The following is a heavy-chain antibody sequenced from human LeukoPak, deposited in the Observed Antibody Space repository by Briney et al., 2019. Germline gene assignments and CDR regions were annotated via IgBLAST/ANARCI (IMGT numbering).Heavy chain of an antibody. V-gene: IGHV1-2*02. CDR1: GYTFTTYN. J-gene: IGHJ4*02. CDR3: ARGRGGGYFDF. CDR2: ITPNSGGT. Sequence: ASVKVFCKASGYTFTTYNIRWERHAPEQGLEWMGWITPNSGGTNYAQKFQGRVTMTRDTSISTGYMELSTVRSDDTAAYSCARGRGGGYFDFWGQETLVTVSS. D-gene: IGHD2-21*01.